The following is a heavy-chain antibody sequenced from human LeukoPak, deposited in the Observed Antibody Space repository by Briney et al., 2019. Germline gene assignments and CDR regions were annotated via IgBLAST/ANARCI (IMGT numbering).Heavy chain of an antibody. J-gene: IGHJ4*02. CDR2: ISGSGDST. Sequence: GGSLRLSCAASGFTFSNYAMTWVRQAPRKGLEWVSAISGSGDSTHYADSVKGRFTISRDNSKNTLYLQMNSLRAEDTAVYYCAKGCSYTNCYTSDYWGQGTLVTVSS. V-gene: IGHV3-23*01. CDR3: AKGCSYTNCYTSDY. CDR1: GFTFSNYA. D-gene: IGHD2-2*02.